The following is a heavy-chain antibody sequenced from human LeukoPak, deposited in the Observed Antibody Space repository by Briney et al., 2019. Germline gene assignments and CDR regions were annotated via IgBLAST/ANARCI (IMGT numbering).Heavy chain of an antibody. CDR1: GFTLSSFA. D-gene: IGHD4-17*01. Sequence: GGSLRLSCAASGFTLSSFAMSWVRQAPGKGLEWVSAIVGSGASTYYADSVKGRFTISRDNSKNTLHLQMNSLRAEDTAIYRCAKVRVVGDYNWFFDLWGRGTLVTVSS. CDR2: IVGSGAST. CDR3: AKVRVVGDYNWFFDL. V-gene: IGHV3-23*01. J-gene: IGHJ2*01.